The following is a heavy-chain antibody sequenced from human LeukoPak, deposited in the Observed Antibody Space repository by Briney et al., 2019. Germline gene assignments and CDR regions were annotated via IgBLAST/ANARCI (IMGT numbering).Heavy chain of an antibody. J-gene: IGHJ5*02. CDR3: ARGGRDYYGSGSSRGYNWFDP. CDR1: GGSFSGYY. Sequence: SESLYLTCAVYGGSFSGYYWSWIRQPPGKGLEWIGEINHSGSTNYNPSLKSRVTISVDTSKNQFSLKLSPLTAADTAVYYCARGGRDYYGSGSSRGYNWFDPWGQGTLVTVSS. V-gene: IGHV4-34*01. CDR2: INHSGST. D-gene: IGHD3-10*01.